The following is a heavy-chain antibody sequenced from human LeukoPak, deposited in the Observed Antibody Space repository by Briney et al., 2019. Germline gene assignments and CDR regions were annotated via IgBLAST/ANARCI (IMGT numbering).Heavy chain of an antibody. D-gene: IGHD3-22*01. CDR1: VYTFTGYY. J-gene: IGHJ4*02. CDR2: INPNSGGT. Sequence: ASVKVSCKASVYTFTGYYMHWVRQAPGQGLEWMGWINPNSGGTNYAQKFRGRVTKTRDTSISTAYMELSRLRSDDTAVYYCAMATYDSSGYYMYWGEGTLVTVSS. CDR3: AMATYDSSGYYMY. V-gene: IGHV1-2*02.